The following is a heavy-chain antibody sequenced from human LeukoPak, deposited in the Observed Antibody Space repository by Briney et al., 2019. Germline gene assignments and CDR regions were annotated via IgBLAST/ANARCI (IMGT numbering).Heavy chain of an antibody. D-gene: IGHD1-1*01. J-gene: IGHJ4*02. CDR1: GGTFSSYA. CDR3: ATGPELLERRL. Sequence: ASVKVSCKASGGTFSSYAISWVRQAPGQGLEWMGGIIPIFGTANYAQKFQGRVTITADGSTSTAYMELSSLRSEDTAVYYCATGPELLERRLWGQGTLVTVSS. V-gene: IGHV1-69*13. CDR2: IIPIFGTA.